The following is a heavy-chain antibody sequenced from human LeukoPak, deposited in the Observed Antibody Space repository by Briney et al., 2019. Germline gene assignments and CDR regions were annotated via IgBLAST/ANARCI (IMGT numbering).Heavy chain of an antibody. V-gene: IGHV1-69*05. Sequence: GSSVKVSCKASGGTFSSYAISWVRQAPGQGLEWMGGIIPIFGTANYAQKFQGRVTITTDESTSTAYMELSSLRSEDTAVYYCARGSSSTNYYYYYMDVWGKGTTVTVSS. D-gene: IGHD6-13*01. CDR1: GGTFSSYA. J-gene: IGHJ6*03. CDR2: IIPIFGTA. CDR3: ARGSSSTNYYYYYMDV.